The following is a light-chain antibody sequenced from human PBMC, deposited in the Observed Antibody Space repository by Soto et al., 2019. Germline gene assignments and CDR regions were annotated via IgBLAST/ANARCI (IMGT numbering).Light chain of an antibody. CDR1: SSDVWSYNL. CDR3: ESHAGEXLYV. V-gene: IGLV2-23*01. CDR2: EGN. J-gene: IGLJ1*01. Sequence: QSLLTQPASVSASPVQSITIPCTGTSSDVWSYNLFSWFQQHPGKLPKLLIYEGNKRPSGLSDRFYGSKSGTKASLTISGLPAEDEAHYYCESHAGEXLYVVGPGTKVXV.